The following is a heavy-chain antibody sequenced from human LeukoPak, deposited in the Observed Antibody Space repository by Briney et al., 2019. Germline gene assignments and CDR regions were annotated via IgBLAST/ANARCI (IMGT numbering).Heavy chain of an antibody. D-gene: IGHD4-17*01. V-gene: IGHV4-30-4*01. J-gene: IGHJ5*02. CDR3: ARGGGGSSTVTTYWFDP. CDR1: GDSISGADYY. Sequence: ASETLSLTCTVSGDSISGADYYWSWIRQPPGKGLEWIAYVYYSGSTYYNPSLKSRLTISVDTSKNHFSLKLNSVTAADTAVYYCARGGGGSSTVTTYWFDPWGQGALVTVSS. CDR2: VYYSGST.